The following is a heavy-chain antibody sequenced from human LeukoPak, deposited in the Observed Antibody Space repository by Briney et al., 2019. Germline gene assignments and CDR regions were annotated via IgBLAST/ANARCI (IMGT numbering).Heavy chain of an antibody. CDR1: GFTFSNYA. D-gene: IGHD1-26*01. J-gene: IGHJ5*02. Sequence: GGSLRLSCAASGFTFSNYAMSWVRQAPGKGLEWVAVVRGSGGSTYYADSVKGRFTISRDNSKNTLYLQMNSLRAEDTAVYYCAREGRGSYGWFDPWGQGTLVTVSS. CDR2: VRGSGGST. V-gene: IGHV3-23*01. CDR3: AREGRGSYGWFDP.